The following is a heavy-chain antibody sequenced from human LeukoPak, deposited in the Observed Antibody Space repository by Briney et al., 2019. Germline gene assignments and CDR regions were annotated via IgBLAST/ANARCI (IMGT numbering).Heavy chain of an antibody. D-gene: IGHD3-3*01. CDR3: ARGSYDFWSGYFGY. CDR1: GFTFSSYW. CDR2: IKQDGSEK. J-gene: IGHJ4*02. V-gene: IGHV3-7*01. Sequence: QPGGSLRLSCAASGFTFSSYWMSWVRQAPGKGLERVANIKQDGSEKYYVDSVKGRFTISRDNAKNSLYLQMNSLRAEDTAVYYCARGSYDFWSGYFGYWGQGTLVTVSS.